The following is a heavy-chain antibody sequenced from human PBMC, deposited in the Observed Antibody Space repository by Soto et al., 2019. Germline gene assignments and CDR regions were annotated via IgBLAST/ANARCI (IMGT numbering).Heavy chain of an antibody. CDR2: IIPIFGTA. J-gene: IGHJ4*02. V-gene: IGHV1-69*01. D-gene: IGHD5-12*01. CDR3: ARSSIVATIRHYFDY. CDR1: GGTFSSYA. Sequence: QVQLVQSGAEVKKPGSSVKVSCKASGGTFSSYAISWVRQAPGQGLEWMGGIIPIFGTANYAQKFHGRVTITADESTSTAYMERSSLRSEDTAVYYCARSSIVATIRHYFDYWGQGTLVTVSS.